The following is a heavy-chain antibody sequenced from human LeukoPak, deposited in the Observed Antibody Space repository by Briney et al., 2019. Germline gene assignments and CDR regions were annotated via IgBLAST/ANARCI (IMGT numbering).Heavy chain of an antibody. CDR1: GYSFTMYG. V-gene: IGHV1-18*01. J-gene: IGHJ5*02. D-gene: IGHD3-10*01. CDR2: ISGFNAYT. CDR3: ARDHWSHYYGSGGENYFDP. Sequence: GASVKVSCKASGYSFTMYGISWVRQAPGQGLEWMGWISGFNAYTNYAQKLQGRVTMTTDTSTSTAYMEVGGLRSDDTAVYYCARDHWSHYYGSGGENYFDPWGQGTLVTVSS.